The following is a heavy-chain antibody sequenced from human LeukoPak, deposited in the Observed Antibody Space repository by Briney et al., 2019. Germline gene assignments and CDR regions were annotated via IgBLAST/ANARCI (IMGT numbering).Heavy chain of an antibody. V-gene: IGHV3-23*01. D-gene: IGHD3-3*01. CDR3: VTKLRAGTYYTRSRSGL. Sequence: GGSLRLSCAPSGFLSNIYAVRCVRQAPGKGLEWVSGISSGGDYTHYADSVTGRFTISRDNSRNTLYLQMSSLKVDDTAVYCCVTKLRAGTYYTRSRSGLWGRGTLVTVSS. CDR2: ISSGGDYT. J-gene: IGHJ4*02. CDR1: GFLSNIYA.